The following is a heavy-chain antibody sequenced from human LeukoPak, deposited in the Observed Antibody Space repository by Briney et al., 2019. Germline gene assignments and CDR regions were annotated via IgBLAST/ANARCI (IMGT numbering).Heavy chain of an antibody. CDR3: AKSVYSSGWYYFDY. J-gene: IGHJ4*02. CDR1: GFTFDDYA. V-gene: IGHV3-9*01. CDR2: ISWNSGSI. Sequence: GGSLRLSCAASGFTFDDYAMHWVRQAPGKGLEWVSGISWNSGSIGYADSVKGRFTISRDNAKNSLYLQMNSLSAEDTALYYCAKSVYSSGWYYFDYWGQGTLVTVSS. D-gene: IGHD6-19*01.